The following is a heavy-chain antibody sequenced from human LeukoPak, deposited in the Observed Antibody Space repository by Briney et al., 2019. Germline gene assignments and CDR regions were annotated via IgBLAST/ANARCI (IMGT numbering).Heavy chain of an antibody. J-gene: IGHJ5*02. Sequence: GGSLRLSCVASQFTFRNYAMSWVRQAPGKGLEWVAAITGSGTNTYYSDSVKGRFVISRDNSKNTLFLYVNNLRAEDTAVYYCVKDPSGVDPWGPGTLVTVSS. CDR2: ITGSGTNT. CDR3: VKDPSGVDP. CDR1: QFTFRNYA. V-gene: IGHV3-23*01.